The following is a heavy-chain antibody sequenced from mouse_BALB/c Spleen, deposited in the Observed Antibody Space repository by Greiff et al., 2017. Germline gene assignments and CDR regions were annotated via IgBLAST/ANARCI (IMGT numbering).Heavy chain of an antibody. J-gene: IGHJ3*01. CDR2: IYPGSGST. V-gene: IGHV1-55*01. CDR3: ARSYDGPWFAY. Sequence: LQQPGAELVKPGTSVKLSCKASGYNFTSYWINWVRLRPGQGLEWIGDIYPGSGSTNYNEKFKSKATLTVDTSSSTAYMQLSSLASEDSALYYCARSYDGPWFAYWGQGTLVTVSA. CDR1: GYNFTSYW. D-gene: IGHD2-3*01.